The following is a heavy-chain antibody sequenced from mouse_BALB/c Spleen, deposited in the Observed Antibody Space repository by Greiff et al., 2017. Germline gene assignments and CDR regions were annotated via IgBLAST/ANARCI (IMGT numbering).Heavy chain of an antibody. D-gene: IGHD1-1*01. CDR2: ISDGGSYT. CDR3: ARAFITRGFAY. Sequence: EVKVEESGGGLVKPGGSLKLSCAASGFTFSDYYMSWVRQTPEKRLEWVATISDGGSYTYYPDSVKGRFTISRDNAKNNLYLQMSSLKSEDTAMYYCARAFITRGFAYWGQGTLVTVSA. V-gene: IGHV5-4*02. J-gene: IGHJ3*01. CDR1: GFTFSDYY.